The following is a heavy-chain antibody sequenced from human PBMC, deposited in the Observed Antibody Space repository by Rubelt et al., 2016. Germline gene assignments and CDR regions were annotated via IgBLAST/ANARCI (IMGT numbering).Heavy chain of an antibody. Sequence: QVQLQESGPGLVKPSETLSLTCTVSGYSISSGYYWGWIRQPPGKGLEWIGSIYHSGSTYYNPSLTSRVTISVDPSKNQFSLKLSSVTAADTAVYYCARHWYSSGWSLDYWGQGTLVTVSS. D-gene: IGHD6-19*01. CDR1: GYSISSGYY. V-gene: IGHV4-38-2*02. CDR3: ARHWYSSGWSLDY. J-gene: IGHJ4*02. CDR2: IYHSGST.